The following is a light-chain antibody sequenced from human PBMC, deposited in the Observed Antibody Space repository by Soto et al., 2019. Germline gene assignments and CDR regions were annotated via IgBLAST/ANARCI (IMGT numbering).Light chain of an antibody. J-gene: IGKJ2*01. Sequence: DIQMTQSPSSLSASVGDRVTITCRASQGMSNYLAWYQQKPGKLPNLLIYAASTLQSGVPSRFSGSGSGTDFTLTIGSLQSEDFGIYYCQEYDNCPLTFGQGTKLEI. CDR1: QGMSNY. CDR3: QEYDNCPLT. V-gene: IGKV1-27*01. CDR2: AAS.